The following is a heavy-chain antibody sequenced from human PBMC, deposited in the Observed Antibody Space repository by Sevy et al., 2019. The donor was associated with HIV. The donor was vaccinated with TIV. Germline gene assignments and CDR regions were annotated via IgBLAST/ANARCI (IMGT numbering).Heavy chain of an antibody. V-gene: IGHV4-39*02. J-gene: IGHJ4*02. Sequence: SDTLSLTCTVSGGSISSSGYYWDWIRQPPGKGLEWIGSFSFSGSTYYNPSLKSRVTISVDTSKNHFSLKLSSVTAADTAVYYCASPGYTSGWYDYWGQGTLVTVSS. CDR2: FSFSGST. CDR3: ASPGYTSGWYDY. CDR1: GGSISSSGYY. D-gene: IGHD6-19*01.